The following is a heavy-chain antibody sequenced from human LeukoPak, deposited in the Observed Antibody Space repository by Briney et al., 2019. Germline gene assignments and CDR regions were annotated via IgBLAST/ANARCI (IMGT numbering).Heavy chain of an antibody. CDR1: GFTFSSYG. D-gene: IGHD3-3*01. J-gene: IGHJ4*02. Sequence: GGSLRLSCAPSGFTFSSYGMHWVRQAPGKGLEWVAFIRYDGSNKYYADSVKGRFTISRDNAKNSLYLQMNNLRAEDTAVYYCARGHYDHAWGRGTLVTVSS. CDR3: ARGHYDHA. CDR2: IRYDGSNK. V-gene: IGHV3-30*02.